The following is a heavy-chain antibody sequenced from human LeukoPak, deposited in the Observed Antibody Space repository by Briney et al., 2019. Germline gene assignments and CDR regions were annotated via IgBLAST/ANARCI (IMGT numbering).Heavy chain of an antibody. D-gene: IGHD3-10*01. J-gene: IGHJ5*02. CDR2: INHSGST. CDR1: GGSCSGFY. CDR3: ARQSYMVRGSLDWFDP. Sequence: SETLSLTCAVYGGSCSGFYWSWIRQPPGKGLEWIGEINHSGSTNYNPSLKSRVTISVDTSKNQFSLKLSSVTAADTAVYYCARQSYMVRGSLDWFDPWGQGTLVTVSS. V-gene: IGHV4-34*01.